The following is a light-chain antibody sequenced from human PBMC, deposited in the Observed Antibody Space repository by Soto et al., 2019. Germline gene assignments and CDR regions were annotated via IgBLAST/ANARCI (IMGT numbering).Light chain of an antibody. CDR3: SSYTRSSTLP. J-gene: IGLJ1*01. CDR1: SSDVGGYNY. V-gene: IGLV2-14*01. CDR2: EVS. Sequence: QSALTQPASVSGSPGQSITISCTGTSSDVGGYNYVSWYQQHPGKAPKLMIYEVSNRPSGVSNRFSGSKSGNTASLTISGLQAEDEADYYCSSYTRSSTLPFGTGTKLTVL.